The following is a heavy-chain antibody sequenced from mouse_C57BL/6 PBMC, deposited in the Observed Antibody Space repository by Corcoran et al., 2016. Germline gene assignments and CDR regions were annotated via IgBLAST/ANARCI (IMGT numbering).Heavy chain of an antibody. Sequence: QVQLKQSGAELVRPGASVKLSCKASGYTFTDYYINWGKQRPGQGLEWSARIYPGSGNTYYNEKFKGKDTLTAEKSSSTAYMQLSSLTSEDSAVYFCARDKAIWYFDVWGTGTTVTVSS. J-gene: IGHJ1*03. CDR1: GYTFTDYY. V-gene: IGHV1-76*01. D-gene: IGHD3-2*02. CDR2: IYPGSGNT. CDR3: ARDKAIWYFDV.